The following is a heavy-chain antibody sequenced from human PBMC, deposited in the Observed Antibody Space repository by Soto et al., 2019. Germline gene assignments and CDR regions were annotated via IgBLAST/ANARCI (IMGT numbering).Heavy chain of an antibody. CDR3: ARDGFGYGYQFFDL. D-gene: IGHD5-18*01. V-gene: IGHV4-59*01. Sequence: QVQLQESGPGLVKPSETLSLTCTVSGGSISSYYWSWIRQPPGKGLEWIGYIYYSGSTNYNPSLKSRVTISVDTSKNQFSLKLSSVTAADTAVYYCARDGFGYGYQFFDLWGRGTLVSVSS. J-gene: IGHJ2*01. CDR2: IYYSGST. CDR1: GGSISSYY.